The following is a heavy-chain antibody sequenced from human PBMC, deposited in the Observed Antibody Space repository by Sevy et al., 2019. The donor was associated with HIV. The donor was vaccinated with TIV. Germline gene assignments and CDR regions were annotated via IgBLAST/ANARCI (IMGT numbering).Heavy chain of an antibody. CDR1: GFTFSSYA. V-gene: IGHV3-30-3*01. J-gene: IGHJ4*02. CDR2: ISYDGSNK. CDR3: ASFYSSSPTGGDY. D-gene: IGHD6-13*01. Sequence: GGSLSLSCAASGFTFSSYAMHWVRQAPGKGLEWVAVISYDGSNKYYADSVKGRFTISRDNSKNTLYLQMNSLRAEDTAVYYCASFYSSSPTGGDYWGQGTLVTVSS.